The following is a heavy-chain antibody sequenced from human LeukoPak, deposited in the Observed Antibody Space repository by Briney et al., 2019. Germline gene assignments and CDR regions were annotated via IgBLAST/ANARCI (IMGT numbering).Heavy chain of an antibody. Sequence: GGSLRLSCAASGFTFSSYAMHWVRQAPGKGLEWVSAISGSGGSTYYADSVKGRFTFSRDNAKNSLYLQMNSLRAEDTAVYYCSQTDFWSGYDAFDIWGQGTMVTVSS. CDR3: SQTDFWSGYDAFDI. J-gene: IGHJ3*02. V-gene: IGHV3-23*01. CDR2: ISGSGGST. D-gene: IGHD3-3*01. CDR1: GFTFSSYA.